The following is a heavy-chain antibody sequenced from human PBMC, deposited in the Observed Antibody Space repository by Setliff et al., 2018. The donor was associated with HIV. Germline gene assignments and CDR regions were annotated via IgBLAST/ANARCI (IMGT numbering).Heavy chain of an antibody. Sequence: PGGSLRLSCAASGFTFDDYAMHWVRQAPGKGLEWVSAINWNSGSIGYAVSVMGRFTVSRDNAKNSLYLQMNSLRTEDTALYYCVKGDCTSSSCELESWGQGTLVTVSS. J-gene: IGHJ4*02. CDR2: INWNSGSI. V-gene: IGHV3-9*01. CDR3: VKGDCTSSSCELES. D-gene: IGHD2-2*01. CDR1: GFTFDDYA.